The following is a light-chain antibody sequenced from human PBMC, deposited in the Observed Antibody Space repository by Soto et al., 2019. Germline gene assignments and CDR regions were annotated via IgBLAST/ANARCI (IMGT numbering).Light chain of an antibody. Sequence: EIVLTQSPGTLSLARGERATLSCRASQSISSSYLAWYQQKPGQAPRLLIYGASSRATGIADRFSGSGSGTDFTLTISRLEAEDFAVYYCQQYGSSPWTFGQGTKVEIK. CDR1: QSISSSY. J-gene: IGKJ1*01. CDR3: QQYGSSPWT. CDR2: GAS. V-gene: IGKV3-20*01.